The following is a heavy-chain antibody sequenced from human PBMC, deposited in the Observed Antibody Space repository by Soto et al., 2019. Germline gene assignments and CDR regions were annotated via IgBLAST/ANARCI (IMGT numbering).Heavy chain of an antibody. D-gene: IGHD2-15*01. CDR3: ATRPRGKGSRGMDV. Sequence: ASVKVSCKASGYTFSGYYTHWVRQAPGQGLEWMGWINPNSGGTNYAQKFQGRVTMTRDTSISTAYMELSRLRSDDTAVSYCATRPRGKGSRGMDVWGQGTTVTVSS. CDR1: GYTFSGYY. CDR2: INPNSGGT. J-gene: IGHJ6*02. V-gene: IGHV1-2*02.